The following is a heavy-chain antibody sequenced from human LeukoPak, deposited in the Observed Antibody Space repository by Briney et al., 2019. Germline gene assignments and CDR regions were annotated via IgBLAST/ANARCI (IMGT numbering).Heavy chain of an antibody. CDR3: ARVVVRGIIIDAFDI. V-gene: IGHV4-4*02. D-gene: IGHD3-10*01. CDR2: IYHSGTT. CDR1: GGSITTSNW. Sequence: PSETRSLTCGIFGGSITTSNWWSWVRQPPARGLEWIGEIYHSGTTIYNPSLKSRVVISVDKSKNQFTLNLSSVTAADTAVYYCARVVVRGIIIDAFDIWGQGTMVTVSS. J-gene: IGHJ3*02.